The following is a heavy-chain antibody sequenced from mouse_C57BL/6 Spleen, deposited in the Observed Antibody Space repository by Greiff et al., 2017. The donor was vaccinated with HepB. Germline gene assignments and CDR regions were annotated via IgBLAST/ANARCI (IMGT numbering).Heavy chain of an antibody. J-gene: IGHJ3*01. CDR3: AREGDYDYGGAY. D-gene: IGHD2-4*01. Sequence: QVQLQQPGAELVKPGASVKLSCKASGYTFTSYWMHWVKQRPGRGLEWIGRIDPNSGGTKYNEKFKSKATLTVDKPSSPAYMQLSSLTSEDSAVYYCAREGDYDYGGAYWGQGTLVTVSA. V-gene: IGHV1-72*01. CDR2: IDPNSGGT. CDR1: GYTFTSYW.